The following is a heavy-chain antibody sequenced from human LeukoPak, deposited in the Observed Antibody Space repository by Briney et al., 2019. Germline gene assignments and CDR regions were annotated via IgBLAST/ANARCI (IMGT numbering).Heavy chain of an antibody. CDR2: IYYSGST. D-gene: IGHD4-17*01. Sequence: TSETLSLTCTVSGGSISSSNYYWGWIRQPPGKGLEWIGSIYYSGSTYYHPSLKSRATISVDTSKNQFSLTLSSVTAAPTAVSYCARHSSMTTGYIAYWGQGTLVTVSS. V-gene: IGHV4-39*01. J-gene: IGHJ4*02. CDR1: GGSISSSNYY. CDR3: ARHSSMTTGYIAY.